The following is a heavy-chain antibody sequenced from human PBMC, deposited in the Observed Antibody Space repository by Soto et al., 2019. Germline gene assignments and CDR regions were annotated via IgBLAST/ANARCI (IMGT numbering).Heavy chain of an antibody. Sequence: QVHLVESGGGVVQPGRSLRLSCAASGFTFNDYVIHWVRQAAGKGLEWVASMTYDGAIEYYADSVKGRFTVSRDNSKRTLSLQMNSLRPEDTAVYYCARVRLSIAVNDALDVWGQGTTVTVSS. CDR1: GFTFNDYV. J-gene: IGHJ3*01. CDR3: ARVRLSIAVNDALDV. D-gene: IGHD3-3*02. CDR2: MTYDGAIE. V-gene: IGHV3-30*14.